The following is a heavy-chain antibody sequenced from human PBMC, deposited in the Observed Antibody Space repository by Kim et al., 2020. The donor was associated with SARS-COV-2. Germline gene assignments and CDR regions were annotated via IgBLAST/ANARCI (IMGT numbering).Heavy chain of an antibody. Sequence: GGSLRLSCAASGFTITSFAMSWVRQTPGKGLEWVATLSGVNETTVYADSVRGRFTISRDTSKNTLTLGMTSLRDEDTALYYCVRRGDGGWGAFDVWGKGTQVTVSS. CDR3: VRRGDGGWGAFDV. D-gene: IGHD6-19*01. V-gene: IGHV3-23*01. CDR1: GFTITSFA. J-gene: IGHJ3*01. CDR2: LSGVNETT.